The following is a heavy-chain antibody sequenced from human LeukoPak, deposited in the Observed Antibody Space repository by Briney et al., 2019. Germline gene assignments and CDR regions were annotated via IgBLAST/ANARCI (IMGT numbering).Heavy chain of an antibody. V-gene: IGHV1-69*01. Sequence: SVKVSCKASGGTFSSYAISWVRQAPGQGLEWMGGIIPIFGTANYAQKFQGRVTITADESTSTAYMEMSSLRSEDTAVYYCAMDIVVVPAARPPWNYYYYYMDVWGKGTTVTVSS. CDR1: GGTFSSYA. J-gene: IGHJ6*03. CDR2: IIPIFGTA. CDR3: AMDIVVVPAARPPWNYYYYYMDV. D-gene: IGHD2-2*03.